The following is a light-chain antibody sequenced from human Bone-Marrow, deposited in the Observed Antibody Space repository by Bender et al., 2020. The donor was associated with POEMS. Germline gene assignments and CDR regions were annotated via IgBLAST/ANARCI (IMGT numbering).Light chain of an antibody. CDR2: DVT. CDR3: SSFASSSTLV. V-gene: IGLV2-14*01. J-gene: IGLJ2*01. Sequence: QSALTQPRSLSGSPGQSVTISCTGTSSDVGGYIYVSWYQQHPGKAPKLMIYDVTHRPSGVSSRFSGSKSGNTASLTISGLQAEDDADYYCSSFASSSTLVFGGGTKLTVL. CDR1: SSDVGGYIY.